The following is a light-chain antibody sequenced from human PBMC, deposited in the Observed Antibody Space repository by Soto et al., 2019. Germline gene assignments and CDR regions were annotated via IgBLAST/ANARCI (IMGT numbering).Light chain of an antibody. CDR1: QDIRND. V-gene: IGKV1-6*01. J-gene: IGKJ1*01. CDR3: LQDYNYPLT. CDR2: AAS. Sequence: AIQMTQSPSSLSASVGDRVTITCRASQDIRNDLGWYQEKVGQAPKLLIYAASNLQSGVPSRFSGSGSGTDFTLTISSLLPEDFATYDCLQDYNYPLTFGQGTKVEI.